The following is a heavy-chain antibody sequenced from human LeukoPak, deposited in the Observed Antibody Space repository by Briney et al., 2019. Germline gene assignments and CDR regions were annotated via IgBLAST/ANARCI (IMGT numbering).Heavy chain of an antibody. CDR3: ATQRLVVPAATPYYFYY. V-gene: IGHV1-69*13. CDR1: GGTFSSYA. J-gene: IGHJ4*01. CDR2: IIPIFGTA. D-gene: IGHD2-2*01. Sequence: GASVEVSCKASGGTFSSYAISWVRQAPGQGLEWMGGIIPIFGTANYAQKFQGRVTITADESTSTAYMELSSLRSEDTAVYYCATQRLVVPAATPYYFYYWGQGTLVTVSS.